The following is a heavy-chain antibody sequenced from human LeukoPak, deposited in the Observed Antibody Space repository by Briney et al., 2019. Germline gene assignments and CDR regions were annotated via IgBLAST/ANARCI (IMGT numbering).Heavy chain of an antibody. D-gene: IGHD3-22*01. Sequence: SEALSLTCTVSGGSITSYYWSWIRQPPGKTLEWIGYIYYSGSTNYNPSLKSRVTMSVDTSKKQFSLNPSSVTAADTAVYYCASHYLYGSSPVGYWGQGTLVTVSS. CDR3: ASHYLYGSSPVGY. J-gene: IGHJ4*02. V-gene: IGHV4-59*01. CDR1: GGSITSYY. CDR2: IYYSGST.